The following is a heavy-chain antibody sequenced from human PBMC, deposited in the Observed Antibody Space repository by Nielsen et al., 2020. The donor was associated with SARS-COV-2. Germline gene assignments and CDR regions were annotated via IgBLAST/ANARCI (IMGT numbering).Heavy chain of an antibody. V-gene: IGHV1-69*13. J-gene: IGHJ5*02. CDR1: GGTFSSYA. CDR2: IILIFGTA. D-gene: IGHD6-13*01. Sequence: LVKVSCKASGGTFSSYAISWVRQAPGQGLEWMGGIILIFGTANYAQKFQGRVTITADESTSTAYMELSSLRSEDTAVYYCASEPGIAAAGRIDPWGQGTLVTVSS. CDR3: ASEPGIAAAGRIDP.